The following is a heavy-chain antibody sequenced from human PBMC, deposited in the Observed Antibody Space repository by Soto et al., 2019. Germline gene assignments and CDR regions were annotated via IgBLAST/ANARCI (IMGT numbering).Heavy chain of an antibody. CDR3: AKDRGNYDILTGFYNWYFDL. CDR1: GFTFSSYA. J-gene: IGHJ2*01. D-gene: IGHD3-9*01. CDR2: ISGTGGST. V-gene: IGHV3-23*01. Sequence: EVQLLESGGGLVQPGGSLRLSCAASGFTFSSYAMSWVRQAPGKGLEWVSTISGTGGSTYYADPVKGRFTISRDNSKNTMDLEMISLRVEDTAVYYCAKDRGNYDILTGFYNWYFDLWGRGTLVTVSS.